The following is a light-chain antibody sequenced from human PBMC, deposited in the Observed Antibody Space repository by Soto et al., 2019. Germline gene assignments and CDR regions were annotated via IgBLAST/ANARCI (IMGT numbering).Light chain of an antibody. V-gene: IGKV3-20*01. Sequence: ESMLTQSPGTLSLSPGERATLSCRASQSVSTRYLAWYQQQPGQAPRLLIYGASIRATVIPDRVSGSGSGTDFTLTISRLEPEDFAVYYCHQFGSSPPAFTFGQGTKLEI. CDR2: GAS. CDR1: QSVSTRY. J-gene: IGKJ2*01. CDR3: HQFGSSPPAFT.